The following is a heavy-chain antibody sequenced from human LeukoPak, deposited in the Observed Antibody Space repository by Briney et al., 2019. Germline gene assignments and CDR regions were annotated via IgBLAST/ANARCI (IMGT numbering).Heavy chain of an antibody. J-gene: IGHJ3*02. V-gene: IGHV4-59*12. CDR3: ARGGIAARPSAFDI. CDR1: GGSISSYY. D-gene: IGHD6-6*01. CDR2: IYYSGST. Sequence: PSETLSLTCTVSGGSISSYYWSWIRQPPGKGLEWIGYIYYSGSTYYNPSLKSRVTISVDTSKNQFSLKLSSVTAADTAVYYCARGGIAARPSAFDIWGQGTMVTVSS.